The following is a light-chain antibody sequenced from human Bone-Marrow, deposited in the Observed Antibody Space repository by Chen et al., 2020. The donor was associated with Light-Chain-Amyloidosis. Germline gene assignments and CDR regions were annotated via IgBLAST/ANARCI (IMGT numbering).Light chain of an antibody. Sequence: QSALTQPASVSGSPGQSITISCTGTSSDVGGDNHVSWYQQHPDKAPKLMIYEVTNRPSWVPVRGSSSKTDNTASLTIAGLQAEAEADCVCSSYTITDTLVFGSGTRVTVL. CDR3: SSYTITDTLV. V-gene: IGLV2-14*01. CDR1: SSDVGGDNH. J-gene: IGLJ1*01. CDR2: EVT.